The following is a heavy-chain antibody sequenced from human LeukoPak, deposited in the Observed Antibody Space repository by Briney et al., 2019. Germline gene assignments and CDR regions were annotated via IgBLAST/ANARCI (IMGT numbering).Heavy chain of an antibody. CDR1: GFTFSSYA. CDR3: AKDTLIAVIPTLDY. J-gene: IGHJ4*02. CDR2: ISGSGGST. Sequence: LSGGSLRLSCAASGFTFSSYAMSWVRQAPGKGLEWVSAISGSGGSTYYADSVKGRFTISRDNSKNTLYLQMNSLRAEDTAIYYCAKDTLIAVIPTLDYWGQGTPVTVSS. V-gene: IGHV3-23*01. D-gene: IGHD2-15*01.